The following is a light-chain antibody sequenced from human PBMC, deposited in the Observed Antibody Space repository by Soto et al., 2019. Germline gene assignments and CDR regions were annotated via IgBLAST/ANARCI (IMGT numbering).Light chain of an antibody. J-gene: IGLJ2*01. CDR3: QSFDSSLSGAI. CDR2: DSI. V-gene: IGLV1-40*01. CDR1: NSNIGAGYE. Sequence: QSVLTQPPSVSGAPGQRITFSCTGSNSNIGAGYEVHWYQQLPGTAPKLLIYDSINRPSGVPDRFSGSKSGTSASLAITGLPAGDEADYYCQSFDSSLSGAIVGGGTKLTVL.